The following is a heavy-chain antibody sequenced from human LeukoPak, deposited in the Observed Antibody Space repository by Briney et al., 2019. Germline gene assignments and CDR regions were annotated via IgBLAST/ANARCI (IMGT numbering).Heavy chain of an antibody. CDR2: IYPGDSDT. CDR3: ARIRANYYYYMDV. Sequence: GESLKISCKGSGYSFTSYWIGWVRQMPGKGLEWMGIIYPGDSDTRYSPSFQGQVTISADKSISTAYLQWSSLKASDTAMYYCARIRANYYYYMDVWGKGTTVTISS. J-gene: IGHJ6*03. CDR1: GYSFTSYW. V-gene: IGHV5-51*01.